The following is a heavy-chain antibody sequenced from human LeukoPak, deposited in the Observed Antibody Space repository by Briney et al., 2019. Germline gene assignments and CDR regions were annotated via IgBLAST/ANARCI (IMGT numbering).Heavy chain of an antibody. J-gene: IGHJ5*02. CDR2: LYTSGST. CDR3: AREKLWFGGGFDP. CDR1: GGSISSYY. Sequence: PSETLSLTCTVPGGSISSYYWSWIRQPAGKGLEWIGRLYTSGSTNYNPSLKSRVTMSVDTSKNQFSLKLSSVTAADTAVYYCAREKLWFGGGFDPWGQGTLVTVSS. D-gene: IGHD3-10*01. V-gene: IGHV4-4*07.